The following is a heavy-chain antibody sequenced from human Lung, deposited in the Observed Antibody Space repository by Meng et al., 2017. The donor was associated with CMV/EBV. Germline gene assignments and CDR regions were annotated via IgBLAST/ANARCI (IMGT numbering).Heavy chain of an antibody. CDR2: ISYDGSNK. Sequence: SLKISCAASGFTFSSYAMHLVRQAPGKGLEWVAVISYDGSNKYYADSVKSRFTISRDNSKNTLYLQMNSLRAEDTAVYYCARSLAGYSSSWYRYWGQGTXVTVSS. CDR3: ARSLAGYSSSWYRY. V-gene: IGHV3-30-3*01. D-gene: IGHD6-13*01. CDR1: GFTFSSYA. J-gene: IGHJ4*02.